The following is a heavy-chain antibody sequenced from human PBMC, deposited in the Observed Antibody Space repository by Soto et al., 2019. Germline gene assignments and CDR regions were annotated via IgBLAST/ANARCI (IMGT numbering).Heavy chain of an antibody. V-gene: IGHV1-69*02. CDR3: ARILTSGDGYNFTDY. Sequence: GASVKVSCKASGGTFSIYTIIWVRQATGQGLEWMGRIIPILGIANYAQKFQGRVTITADKSTSTAYMELSSLRSEDTAVYYCARILTSGDGYNFTDYWGQGTLVTVSS. D-gene: IGHD5-12*01. CDR1: GGTFSIYT. CDR2: IIPILGIA. J-gene: IGHJ4*02.